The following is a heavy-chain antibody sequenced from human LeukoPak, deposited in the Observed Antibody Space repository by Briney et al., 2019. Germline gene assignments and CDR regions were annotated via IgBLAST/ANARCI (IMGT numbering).Heavy chain of an antibody. CDR3: ARGAGSGTYRRYDL. J-gene: IGHJ4*02. Sequence: GGSLRLSCAASGFTFSSYAMSWVRQAPGKGLEWVSAISGSGGSTYYADSVKGRFTISRDNSKNTLYLQMNSLRAEDTATYYCARGAGSGTYRRYDLWGQGTLVAVSS. D-gene: IGHD3-10*01. V-gene: IGHV3-23*01. CDR1: GFTFSSYA. CDR2: ISGSGGST.